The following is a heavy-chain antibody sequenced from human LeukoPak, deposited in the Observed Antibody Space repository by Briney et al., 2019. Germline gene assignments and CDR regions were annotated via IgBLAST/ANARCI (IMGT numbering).Heavy chain of an antibody. CDR2: INAGNGNT. D-gene: IGHD2-2*01. J-gene: IGHJ5*02. Sequence: ASVKVSCKASGYTFTSYAMHWVRQAPGQRLEWMGWINAGNGNTKYSQKFQGRVTITRDTSASTAYMELSSLRSEDTAVYYCARAHIVVVPAAPLDPWGQGTLVTVSS. V-gene: IGHV1-3*01. CDR1: GYTFTSYA. CDR3: ARAHIVVVPAAPLDP.